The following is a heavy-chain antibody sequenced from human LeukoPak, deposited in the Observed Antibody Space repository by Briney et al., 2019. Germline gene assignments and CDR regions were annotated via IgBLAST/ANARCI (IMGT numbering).Heavy chain of an antibody. V-gene: IGHV1-2*02. D-gene: IGHD3-3*01. CDR3: ARGSGRITIFGEVIDAFDI. J-gene: IGHJ3*02. Sequence: GASVKVSCKASGYTFTGYYMHWARQAPGQGLEWMGWINPNSGGTNYAQKFQGRVTMTRDTSISTAYMELSRLRSDDTAVYYCARGSGRITIFGEVIDAFDIWGQGTMVTVSS. CDR2: INPNSGGT. CDR1: GYTFTGYY.